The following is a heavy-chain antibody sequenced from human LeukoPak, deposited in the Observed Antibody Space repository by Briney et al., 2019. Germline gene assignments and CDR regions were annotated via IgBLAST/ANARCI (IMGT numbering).Heavy chain of an antibody. D-gene: IGHD2-2*01. CDR2: ISSSSSYI. J-gene: IGHJ4*02. V-gene: IGHV3-21*01. CDR1: GFTFSSYS. Sequence: GGSLRLSCAASGFTFSSYSMNWVRQAPGKGLEWVSSISSSSSYIYYADSVKGRFTISRDNAKNSLYLQMNSLRAEDTAVYYCARDRGEEVPAARFDYWGQGTLVTVSS. CDR3: ARDRGEEVPAARFDY.